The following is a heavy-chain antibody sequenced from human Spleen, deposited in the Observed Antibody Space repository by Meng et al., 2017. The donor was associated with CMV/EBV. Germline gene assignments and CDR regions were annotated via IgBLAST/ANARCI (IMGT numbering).Heavy chain of an antibody. CDR2: INHSGSS. CDR1: GGSFSGYY. CDR3: ARGKRYCSSTTCYRFTFDI. D-gene: IGHD2-2*02. Sequence: SETLSLTCAVYGGSFSGYYWSWIRQPPGKGLEWIAEINHSGSSNYNPSLKSRVTISADTSKNQFSLKLRSVTAADTAVYYCARGKRYCSSTTCYRFTFDIWGQGTMVTVSS. J-gene: IGHJ3*02. V-gene: IGHV4-34*01.